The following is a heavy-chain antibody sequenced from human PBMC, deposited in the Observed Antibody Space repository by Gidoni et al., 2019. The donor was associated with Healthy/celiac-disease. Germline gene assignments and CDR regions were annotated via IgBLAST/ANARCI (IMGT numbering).Heavy chain of an antibody. CDR3: ARVGRGGYDGADY. V-gene: IGHV3-48*03. J-gene: IGHJ4*02. CDR1: GFTFSSYE. CDR2: ISSSGSTI. Sequence: EVQLVESGGGLVQPGGSLRLSCASSGFTFSSYEMNWVRQAPGKGLEWVSYISSSGSTIYYADSVKGRFTISRDNAKNSLYLQMNSLRAEDTAVYYCARVGRGGYDGADYWGQGTLVTVSS. D-gene: IGHD5-12*01.